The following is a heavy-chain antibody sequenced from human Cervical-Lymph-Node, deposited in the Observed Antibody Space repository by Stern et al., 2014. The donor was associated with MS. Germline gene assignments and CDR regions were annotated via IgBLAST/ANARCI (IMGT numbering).Heavy chain of an antibody. Sequence: VQLVQSGPEVKKPGTSVKVSCKASGFTFTSSAVQWVRQARGQRLEWVGRIVVGSGNTNYAQKFQERVTITRDMSTSTAYMELSSLRSEDTAVYYCAAITVVAAAGSNWFDPWGQGTLVTVSS. CDR1: GFTFTSSA. CDR3: AAITVVAAAGSNWFDP. V-gene: IGHV1-58*01. CDR2: IVVGSGNT. J-gene: IGHJ5*02. D-gene: IGHD6-13*01.